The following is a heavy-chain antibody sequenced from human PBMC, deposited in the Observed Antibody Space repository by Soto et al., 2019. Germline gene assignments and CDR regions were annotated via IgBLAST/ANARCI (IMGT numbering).Heavy chain of an antibody. D-gene: IGHD5-12*01. CDR2: ISAYNGNT. Sequence: VASVKVSCKASGYTFTSYGISWVRQAPGQGLEWMGWISAYNGNTNYAQKLQGRVTMTTDTSTSTAYMELSSLGSEDTAVYYCARDKDRLQLGGNYYYIMDVWGQGTTVTVSS. J-gene: IGHJ6*02. CDR1: GYTFTSYG. CDR3: ARDKDRLQLGGNYYYIMDV. V-gene: IGHV1-18*01.